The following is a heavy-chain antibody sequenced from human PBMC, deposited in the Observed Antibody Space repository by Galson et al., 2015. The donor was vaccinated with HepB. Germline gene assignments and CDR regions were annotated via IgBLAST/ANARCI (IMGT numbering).Heavy chain of an antibody. CDR2: IYTSGNT. Sequence: SLRLSCAASGFTVSSNYMSWVRQAPGKGLEWVSVIYTSGNTYYADSVKGRFTISRDNSKNTLYLQMNNLRAEDTAVYYCARDLGFSRTVTTVGWFDPWGQGTLVTVSS. CDR3: ARDLGFSRTVTTVGWFDP. CDR1: GFTVSSNY. D-gene: IGHD4-11*01. V-gene: IGHV3-53*01. J-gene: IGHJ5*02.